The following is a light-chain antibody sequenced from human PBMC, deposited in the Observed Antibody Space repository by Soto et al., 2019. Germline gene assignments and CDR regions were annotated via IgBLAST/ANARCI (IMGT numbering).Light chain of an antibody. CDR2: DVS. Sequence: QSVLTQPASVSGSPGQAITISCTGTSSDVGGYDLVSWYQQHPGRAPNLMIYDVSRRPSGVSNRFSGSKSGNTASRTISGLQAEDEADYYCCSYGGSTTTTYVFGTGTKLTVL. CDR3: CSYGGSTTTTYV. V-gene: IGLV2-23*02. CDR1: SSDVGGYDL. J-gene: IGLJ1*01.